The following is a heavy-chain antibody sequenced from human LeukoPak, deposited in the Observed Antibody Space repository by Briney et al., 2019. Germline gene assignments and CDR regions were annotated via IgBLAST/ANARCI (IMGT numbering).Heavy chain of an antibody. J-gene: IGHJ6*03. CDR3: ARGFIVVVPAASHYYYYMDV. V-gene: IGHV1-69*01. CDR1: GGTFSSYA. Sequence: SVKVSCKASGGTFSSYAISWVRQAPGQGLEWMGGIIPIFGTANYAQKFQGRVTITADESTSTAYMELSSLRSEDTAVYYCARGFIVVVPAASHYYYYMDVWGKGTTVTVSS. D-gene: IGHD2-2*01. CDR2: IIPIFGTA.